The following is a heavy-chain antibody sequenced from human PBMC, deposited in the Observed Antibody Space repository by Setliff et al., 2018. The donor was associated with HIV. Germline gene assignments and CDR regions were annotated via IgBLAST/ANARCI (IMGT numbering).Heavy chain of an antibody. CDR2: IYTSGST. D-gene: IGHD3-3*01. V-gene: IGHV4-61*09. CDR1: GGSISSGSYF. Sequence: PSETLSLTCTVSGGSISSGSYFWSWIRQPAGKGLEWIGHIYTSGSTNYNPSLKSRVTTSVDTSKNHFSLRLSSVTAADTAVYYCARRERYYDFWSGSLDYHYMDVWGKGTTVTVSS. J-gene: IGHJ6*03. CDR3: ARRERYYDFWSGSLDYHYMDV.